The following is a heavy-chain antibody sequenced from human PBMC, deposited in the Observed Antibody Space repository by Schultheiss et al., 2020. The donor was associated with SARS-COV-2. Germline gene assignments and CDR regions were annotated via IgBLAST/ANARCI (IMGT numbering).Heavy chain of an antibody. CDR3: AKDQLDYCSSSSCYLLDY. Sequence: GGSLRLSCAASGFTFSSYDMHWVRQATGKGLEWVSAIGTAGDPYYPGSVKGRFTISRDNSKNTLYLQMNSLRPEDTAVYYCAKDQLDYCSSSSCYLLDYWGQGALVTVSS. J-gene: IGHJ4*02. V-gene: IGHV3-13*05. CDR2: IGTAGDP. CDR1: GFTFSSYD. D-gene: IGHD2-2*01.